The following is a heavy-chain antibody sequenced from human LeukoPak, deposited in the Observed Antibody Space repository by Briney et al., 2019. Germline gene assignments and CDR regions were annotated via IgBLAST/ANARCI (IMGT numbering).Heavy chain of an antibody. V-gene: IGHV4-59*01. CDR2: IYYSGST. D-gene: IGHD5-24*01. J-gene: IGHJ5*02. Sequence: SETLSLTCTVSGGSISSYYWSWIRQPPGKGLEWIGYIYYSGSTNYNPSLKSRVTISVDTSKNQFSLKLSSVTAADTAVYYCARARLQSNNWFDPWGQGTLVTVSS. CDR3: ARARLQSNNWFDP. CDR1: GGSISSYY.